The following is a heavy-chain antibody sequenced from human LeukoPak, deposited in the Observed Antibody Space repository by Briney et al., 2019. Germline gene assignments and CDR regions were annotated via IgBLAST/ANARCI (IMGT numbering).Heavy chain of an antibody. CDR2: INGDSSKI. D-gene: IGHD2-21*02. CDR1: GFSFSGYW. CDR3: TRDPLYGDSWP. J-gene: IGHJ5*02. Sequence: GGSLRLSCVGSGFSFSGYWMSWVRQAPGKGLEWVANINGDSSKIQSVDSEKGRFIISRDSAKNSLYLQMNSLRVDDTAVYYCTRDPLYGDSWPWGQGTLVTVSS. V-gene: IGHV3-7*01.